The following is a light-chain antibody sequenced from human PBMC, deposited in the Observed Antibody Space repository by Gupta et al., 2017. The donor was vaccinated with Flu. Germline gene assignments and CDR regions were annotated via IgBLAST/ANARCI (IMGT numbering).Light chain of an antibody. Sequence: KVTISCSGSSSKIGKNNVSWYQQFPRTAPKLLIYENNKRPSGIPDRFSGSKSGTSATLGITGLQTGDEADYYCVTWDDSRSEGVFGGGTKLTVL. CDR3: VTWDDSRSEGV. CDR2: ENN. V-gene: IGLV1-51*02. J-gene: IGLJ3*02. CDR1: SSKIGKNN.